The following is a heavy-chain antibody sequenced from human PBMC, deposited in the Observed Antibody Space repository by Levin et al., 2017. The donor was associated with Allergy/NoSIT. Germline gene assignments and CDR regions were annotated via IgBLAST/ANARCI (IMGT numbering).Heavy chain of an antibody. Sequence: HPGGSLRLSCAASGFTFSSYGMHWVRQAPGKGLEWVAVISYDGSNKYYADSVKGRFTISRDNSKNTLYLQMNSLRAEDTAVYYCAKGVAAAGIDYWGQGTLVTVSS. CDR1: GFTFSSYG. V-gene: IGHV3-30*18. CDR2: ISYDGSNK. J-gene: IGHJ4*02. D-gene: IGHD6-13*01. CDR3: AKGVAAAGIDY.